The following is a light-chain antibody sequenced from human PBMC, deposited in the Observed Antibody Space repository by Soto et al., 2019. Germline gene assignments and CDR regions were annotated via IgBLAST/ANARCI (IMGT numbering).Light chain of an antibody. CDR1: QTVNSR. CDR3: QKYTNWHKT. Sequence: EIVLTQSPGTVSLSPGERSTRSCRASQTVNSRSVAWLQQKPGQAHRLLIYGAYTRATGIKERFSGSGSGTEFTLTIRSMQSEDFAVYYCQKYTNWHKTCGQGTQVDIK. V-gene: IGKV3D-15*01. CDR2: GAY. J-gene: IGKJ1*01.